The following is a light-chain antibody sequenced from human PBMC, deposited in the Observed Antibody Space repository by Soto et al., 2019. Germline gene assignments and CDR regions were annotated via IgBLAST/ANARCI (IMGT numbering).Light chain of an antibody. J-gene: IGKJ4*01. Sequence: IEMTQSPAALSVSPGERATLSCRASQSVSSNLAWYQQKPGQAPGLLIYGASTRATGIPARFSGSGSGTDFTLTISSLEPEDFAVYYCQQRSNWQSTFGGGTKVDI. CDR1: QSVSSN. CDR3: QQRSNWQST. V-gene: IGKV3-15*01. CDR2: GAS.